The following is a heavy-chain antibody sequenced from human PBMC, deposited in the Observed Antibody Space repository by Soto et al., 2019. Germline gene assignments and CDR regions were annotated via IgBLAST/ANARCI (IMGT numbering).Heavy chain of an antibody. CDR1: GFTFSSYT. CDR2: ISYDGSNK. CDR3: ASDLWGLRGWFDP. Sequence: GWSLRLSCAASGFTFSSYTMHWVRQAPGKGLDWVASISYDGSNKYYADSVKGRFTISRDNSKNTLYLQMNSLRAEDTAVYYCASDLWGLRGWFDPWGQGTLVTVSS. J-gene: IGHJ5*02. V-gene: IGHV3-30-3*01. D-gene: IGHD1-26*01.